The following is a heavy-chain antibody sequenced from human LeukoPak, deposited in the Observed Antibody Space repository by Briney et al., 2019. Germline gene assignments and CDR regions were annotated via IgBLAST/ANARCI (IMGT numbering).Heavy chain of an antibody. V-gene: IGHV1-24*01. D-gene: IGHD5-12*01. CDR2: FDVEHVET. CDR3: ATAGVDIVTTTDYYYYGIDV. CDR1: GNTLTELS. Sequence: ASVKVSCKVSGNTLTELSIHWVRQAPGKGLEWMGGFDVEHVETIYAQKFQGRVTLTEDTSTDTAYMELSSLRSEDTAVYYCATAGVDIVTTTDYYYYGIDVWGKGTTVTVSS. J-gene: IGHJ6*04.